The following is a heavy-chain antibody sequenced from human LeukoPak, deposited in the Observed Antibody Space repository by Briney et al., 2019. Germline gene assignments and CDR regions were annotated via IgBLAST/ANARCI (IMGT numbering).Heavy chain of an antibody. CDR1: GFTFDDYA. Sequence: GGSLRLSCVAPGFTFDDYAMHWVRQAPGKGLEWVSLISWDGGSTYYADSVKGRFTISRDNSKNSLYLQMNSLRAEDTALYYCAKDGDYYYYMDVWGKGTTVTVSS. CDR3: AKDGDYYYYMDV. CDR2: ISWDGGST. J-gene: IGHJ6*03. V-gene: IGHV3-43D*03.